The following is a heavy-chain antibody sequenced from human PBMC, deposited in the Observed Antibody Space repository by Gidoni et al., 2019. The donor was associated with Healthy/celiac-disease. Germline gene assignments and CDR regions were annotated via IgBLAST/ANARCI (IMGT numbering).Heavy chain of an antibody. D-gene: IGHD2-15*01. J-gene: IGHJ5*02. CDR2: LDPSDSYT. Sequence: EVQLVQSGAEVKKPGESLRISCKGSGYSFTSYWISWVRQMPGKGLEWRGRLDPSDSYTNYSPSFQGHVTISADKSISTAYLQWSSLKASDTDMYYCARQGYFAENWFDPWGQGTLVTVSS. CDR3: ARQGYFAENWFDP. V-gene: IGHV5-10-1*01. CDR1: GYSFTSYW.